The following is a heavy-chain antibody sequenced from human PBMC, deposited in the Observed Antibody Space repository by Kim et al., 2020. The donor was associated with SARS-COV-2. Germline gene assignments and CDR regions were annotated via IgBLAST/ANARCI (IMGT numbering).Heavy chain of an antibody. CDR3: ARNNVVTAIPDYYGMDV. Sequence: ASVKVSCKASGYTFTSYAMHWVRQAPGQRLEWMGWINAGNGNTKYSQKFQGRVTITRDTSASTAYMELSSLRSEDTAVYYCARNNVVTAIPDYYGMDVWGQGTMVTVSS. V-gene: IGHV1-3*01. CDR2: INAGNGNT. CDR1: GYTFTSYA. J-gene: IGHJ6*02. D-gene: IGHD2-21*02.